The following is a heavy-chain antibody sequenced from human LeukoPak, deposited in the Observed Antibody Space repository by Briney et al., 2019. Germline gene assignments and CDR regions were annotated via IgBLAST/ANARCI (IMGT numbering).Heavy chain of an antibody. CDR2: ISGSGAST. D-gene: IGHD4-17*01. Sequence: GGSLRLSCAASGFTFDSFAMSWVRQAPGKGLEWLSAISGSGASTSYGGSVTGRFTISRNNSRDTLYLQMDSLRAEDTAVYYCAKRPTTVATFGRDYWGQGTLVTVSS. CDR3: AKRPTTVATFGRDY. J-gene: IGHJ4*02. CDR1: GFTFDSFA. V-gene: IGHV3-23*01.